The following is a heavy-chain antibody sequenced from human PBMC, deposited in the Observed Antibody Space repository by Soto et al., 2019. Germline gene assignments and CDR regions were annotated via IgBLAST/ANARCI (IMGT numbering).Heavy chain of an antibody. J-gene: IGHJ5*02. CDR3: ARYSGYEGLRFDP. D-gene: IGHD5-12*01. V-gene: IGHV4-59*08. CDR1: GGSMSYYY. Sequence: SETLSLTCTVSGGSMSYYYWSWIRQPPGKGLEWIGYIYYSGNTNYNPSLKSRVTISVDTSKNQFSLRLSSVTAADTAVYYCARYSGYEGLRFDPWGQGTLVTVSS. CDR2: IYYSGNT.